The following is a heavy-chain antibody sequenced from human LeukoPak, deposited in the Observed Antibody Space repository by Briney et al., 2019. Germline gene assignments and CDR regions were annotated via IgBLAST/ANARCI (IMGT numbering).Heavy chain of an antibody. Sequence: QTGGSLRLSCAASGFTFYDYAMHWVRQAPGKGLEWVSGISWNSGRIVYADSVKGRFTISRDNAKNYLYLQMKSLRAEDTAVYYCASSYNGYYDSSWEGVFGYWGQGTLVTVSS. V-gene: IGHV3-9*01. CDR2: ISWNSGRI. J-gene: IGHJ4*02. D-gene: IGHD3-22*01. CDR1: GFTFYDYA. CDR3: ASSYNGYYDSSWEGVFGY.